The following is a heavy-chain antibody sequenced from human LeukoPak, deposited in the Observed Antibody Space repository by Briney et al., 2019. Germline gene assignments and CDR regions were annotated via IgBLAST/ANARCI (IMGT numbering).Heavy chain of an antibody. J-gene: IGHJ5*02. CDR3: ARRVLTGSDWFDP. CDR2: VYPPDSDV. Sequence: GESLKISCKGVGYDFPNNWIGWVRQMPGKGPEWMGIVYPPDSDVRYSPSFQGQVTISVDKSISTAYLQWSSLKAADTAIYYCARRVLTGSDWFDPWGQGTLVTVSS. D-gene: IGHD3-9*01. CDR1: GYDFPNNW. V-gene: IGHV5-51*01.